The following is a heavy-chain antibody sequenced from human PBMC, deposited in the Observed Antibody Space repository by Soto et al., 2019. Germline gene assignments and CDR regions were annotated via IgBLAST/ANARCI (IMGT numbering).Heavy chain of an antibody. D-gene: IGHD6-6*01. CDR2: ISGSGGVT. V-gene: IGHV3-23*01. CDR3: AKSHRGYSRSVMDV. J-gene: IGHJ6*02. CDR1: GFTFSSYA. Sequence: GGSLRLSCAASGFTFSSYAVSWVRQAPGKGLEWVSTISGSGGVTYYADSVKGRFTISRDNSKNTLYLQMYSLRAEDTAVYYCAKSHRGYSRSVMDVWGQGTTVTVSS.